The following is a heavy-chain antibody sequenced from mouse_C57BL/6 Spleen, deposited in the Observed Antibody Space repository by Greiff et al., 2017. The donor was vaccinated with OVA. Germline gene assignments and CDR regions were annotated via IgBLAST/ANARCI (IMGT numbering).Heavy chain of an antibody. D-gene: IGHD1-1*02. Sequence: EVKLQESGPGLVKPSQSLSLTCSVTGYSITSGYYWNWIRQFPGNKLVWMGYISYDGSNNYNPSLKNRISITRDTSKNQFFLKLNSVTTEDTATYYCAREGGNGAMDYWGQGTSVTVSS. CDR3: AREGGNGAMDY. CDR1: GYSITSGYY. J-gene: IGHJ4*01. CDR2: ISYDGSN. V-gene: IGHV3-6*01.